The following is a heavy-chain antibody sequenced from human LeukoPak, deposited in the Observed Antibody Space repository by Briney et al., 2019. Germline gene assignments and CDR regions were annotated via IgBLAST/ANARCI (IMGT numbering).Heavy chain of an antibody. CDR3: ASGLVVTAMSAFDI. CDR2: IYYSGST. D-gene: IGHD2-21*02. J-gene: IGHJ3*02. CDR1: GGSISSYY. Sequence: AETLSLTCTVSGGSISSYYWSWIRQPPGKGLEWIGFIYYSGSTNYNPPLKSQVTISVDTSKNQFSLKLSSVTAADTAVYYCASGLVVTAMSAFDIWGQGTMVTVSS. V-gene: IGHV4-59*01.